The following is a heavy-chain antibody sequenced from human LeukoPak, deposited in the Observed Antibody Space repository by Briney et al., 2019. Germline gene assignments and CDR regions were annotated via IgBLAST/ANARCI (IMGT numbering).Heavy chain of an antibody. Sequence: GASVKVSRKASRYSLNAYYMHWVRQSPGQGLEWMGWINPSSGGTKYAQKFQGKVTMARDTYISTTYMELSRLTSDDTAVYYCARGLGLDYWGQGTLVTVSS. CDR1: RYSLNAYY. V-gene: IGHV1-2*02. J-gene: IGHJ4*02. D-gene: IGHD4-11*01. CDR3: ARGLGLDY. CDR2: INPSSGGT.